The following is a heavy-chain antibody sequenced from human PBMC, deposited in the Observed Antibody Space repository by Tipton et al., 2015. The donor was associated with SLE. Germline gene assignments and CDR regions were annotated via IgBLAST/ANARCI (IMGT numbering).Heavy chain of an antibody. D-gene: IGHD3-3*01. CDR2: LSHSGGT. V-gene: IGHV4-38-2*02. CDR1: GYSISSGYY. CDR3: ARERVFGATRRFDS. Sequence: GLVKPSETLSLTCVVSGYSISSGYYWGWIRQPPGKGLEWIGSLSHSGGTAYNPSLRSRVTILADRSKNHFSLKLTSVTAADTAVYHCARERVFGATRRFDSWGQGVLVTVSP. J-gene: IGHJ5*01.